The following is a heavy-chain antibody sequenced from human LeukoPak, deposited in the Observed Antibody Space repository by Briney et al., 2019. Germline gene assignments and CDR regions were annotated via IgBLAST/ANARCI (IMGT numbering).Heavy chain of an antibody. D-gene: IGHD6-13*01. CDR3: ATRATAGPW. Sequence: SQTLSLTCTVSGGSISSGDYYWSWIRQPPGKGLEYIGYINFSGSTSYNPSLKGRLTISVVTSKNQFSLKLSSVTAADTAVYYCATRATAGPWWGQGTLVTVSS. J-gene: IGHJ4*02. CDR2: INFSGST. V-gene: IGHV4-30-4*01. CDR1: GGSISSGDYY.